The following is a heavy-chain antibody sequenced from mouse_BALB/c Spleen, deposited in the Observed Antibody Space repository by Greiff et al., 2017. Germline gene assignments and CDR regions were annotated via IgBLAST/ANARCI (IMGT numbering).Heavy chain of an antibody. J-gene: IGHJ1*01. V-gene: IGHV1-7*01. CDR2: INPSTGYT. Sequence: VQVVESGAELAKPGASVKMSCKASGYTFTSYWMHWVKQRPGQGLEWIGYINPSTGYTEYNQKFKDKATLTADKSSSTAYMQLSSLTSEDSAVYYCARSYYYGSSYGWYFDVWGAGTTVTVSS. CDR3: ARSYYYGSSYGWYFDV. CDR1: GYTFTSYW. D-gene: IGHD1-1*01.